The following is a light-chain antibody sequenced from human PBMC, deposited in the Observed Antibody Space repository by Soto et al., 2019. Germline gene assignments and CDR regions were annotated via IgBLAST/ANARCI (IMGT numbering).Light chain of an antibody. CDR1: RSNIGNNA. CDR3: ATWDDSLNGQV. V-gene: IGLV1-36*01. J-gene: IGLJ2*01. Sequence: QSVLTQPPSVSGAPRQRVTISCSGSRSNIGNNAVNWYQQFPGRAPKLLIYYDDLLPSGVSDRFSGSKSGTSASLAISGLQSXXXADYYCATWDDSLNGQVFGGGTKLTVL. CDR2: YDD.